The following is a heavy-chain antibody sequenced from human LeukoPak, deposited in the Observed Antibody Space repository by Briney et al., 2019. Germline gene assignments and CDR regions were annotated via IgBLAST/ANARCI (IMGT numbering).Heavy chain of an antibody. V-gene: IGHV3-23*01. CDR1: GFTFSSYA. Sequence: GGSLRLSCVASGFTFSSYAMSWVRQAPGKGLEWVSGISSSGTNTYYADSVKGRFTISRDNSKHTLFLHMSSLRAEDTAVYYCARDSYGKNYFDYWGQGTLVTVSS. J-gene: IGHJ4*02. CDR2: ISSSGTNT. CDR3: ARDSYGKNYFDY. D-gene: IGHD5-18*01.